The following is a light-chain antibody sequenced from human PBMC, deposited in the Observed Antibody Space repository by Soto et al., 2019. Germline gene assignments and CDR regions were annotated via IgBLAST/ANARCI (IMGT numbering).Light chain of an antibody. CDR3: QQRSNWPPIT. V-gene: IGKV3-11*01. CDR1: QSVSSY. J-gene: IGKJ5*01. CDR2: DTS. Sequence: EFVLTQSPATLYLSPGERSTLSCRASQSVSSYLAWYQQKPGQAPRLLIYDTSNRATGVPARFSGSGSGTDFTLTISSLEPEDFAVYYCQQRSNWPPITFGQGTRLEIK.